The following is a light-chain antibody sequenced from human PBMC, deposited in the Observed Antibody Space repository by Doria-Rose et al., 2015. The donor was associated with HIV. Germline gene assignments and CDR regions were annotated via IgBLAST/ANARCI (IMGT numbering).Light chain of an antibody. CDR2: DVS. Sequence: VSGSPGQSITISCTGASSDVGGYNYVSWYQQHPGKAPKLMIYDVSNRPSGVSNRFSGSKSGNTASLTISGLQAEDEADYYCSSYTSSSTLVFGGGTKLTVL. J-gene: IGLJ3*02. CDR3: SSYTSSSTLV. V-gene: IGLV2-14*03. CDR1: SSDVGGYNY.